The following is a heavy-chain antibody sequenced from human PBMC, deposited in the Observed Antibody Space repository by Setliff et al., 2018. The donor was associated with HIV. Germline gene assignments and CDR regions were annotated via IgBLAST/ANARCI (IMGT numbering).Heavy chain of an antibody. J-gene: IGHJ4*02. CDR1: GGTFSSYA. V-gene: IGHV1-69*06. Sequence: SVKVSCKASGGTFSSYAISWVRQAPGQGLEWMGRIIPMFGTANYAQKFQGRVAITADKSTSTAYMELSSLRSEDTAVYYCARDGLLAAAGLGDFDYWGQGTLVTVSS. CDR3: ARDGLLAAAGLGDFDY. CDR2: IIPMFGTA. D-gene: IGHD6-13*01.